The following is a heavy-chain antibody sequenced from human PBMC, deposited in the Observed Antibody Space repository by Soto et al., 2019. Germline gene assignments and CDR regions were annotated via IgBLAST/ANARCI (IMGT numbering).Heavy chain of an antibody. D-gene: IGHD1-26*01. CDR1: GFSLSNARMG. Sequence: QVTLKESGPVLVKPTETLTLTCTVSGFSLSNARMGVSWIRQPPGKALEWLAHIFSNDEKSYSTSLKSRLTISKDTSKSQVVLTMTNMDPVDTATYYCARTPKLYSGSYYSDYWGQGTLVTVSS. CDR3: ARTPKLYSGSYYSDY. CDR2: IFSNDEK. V-gene: IGHV2-26*01. J-gene: IGHJ4*02.